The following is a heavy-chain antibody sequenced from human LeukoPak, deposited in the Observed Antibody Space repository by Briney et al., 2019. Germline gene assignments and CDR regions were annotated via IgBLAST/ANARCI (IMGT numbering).Heavy chain of an antibody. J-gene: IGHJ4*02. CDR1: GASVSSSNW. V-gene: IGHV4-4*02. Sequence: PSGTLPLTCAVSGASVSSSNWWMWVRQPPKKGLEWIGEIHHSGSTNYNPSLKSRVTMSVDTSKNQISLRLTSVTAADTAVYYCARGLYGSDSFWGQGNLVTVSS. CDR2: IHHSGST. D-gene: IGHD6-19*01. CDR3: ARGLYGSDSF.